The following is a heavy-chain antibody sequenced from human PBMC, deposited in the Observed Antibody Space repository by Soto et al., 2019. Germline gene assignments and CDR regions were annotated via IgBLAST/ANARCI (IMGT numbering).Heavy chain of an antibody. Sequence: PGGSLRLSCAASGFTFSSYGMHWVRQAPGKGLEWVAVIWYDGSNKYYADSVKGRFTISRDNSKNTLYLQMNGLKSEDTGVYYCAADAFAGRPRGNQYYAMDVWGQGTAVTVSS. D-gene: IGHD6-6*01. CDR2: IWYDGSNK. V-gene: IGHV3-33*01. CDR1: GFTFSSYG. J-gene: IGHJ6*02. CDR3: AADAFAGRPRGNQYYAMDV.